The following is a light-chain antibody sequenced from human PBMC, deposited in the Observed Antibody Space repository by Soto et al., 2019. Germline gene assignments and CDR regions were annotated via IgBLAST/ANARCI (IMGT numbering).Light chain of an antibody. CDR1: QSVSSN. Sequence: EIVMTQSPATLSVSPGERATLSCRASQSVSSNLAWYHQKPGQTPRLIIYGASTRATGIPARFSGSGSGIEFTLTISNLQSEDFVVYYCQQYSNWPPWTFGQGTKLDIK. J-gene: IGKJ1*01. CDR2: GAS. V-gene: IGKV3-15*01. CDR3: QQYSNWPPWT.